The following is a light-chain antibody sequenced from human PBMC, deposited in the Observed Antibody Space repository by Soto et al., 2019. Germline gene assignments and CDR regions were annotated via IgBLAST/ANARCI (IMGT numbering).Light chain of an antibody. CDR1: TSDVGGYNY. J-gene: IGLJ1*01. CDR2: EVT. Sequence: QSVLTQPASVSGSPGQSITISCTGTTSDVGGYNYVSWYQQLPGKVPKLMIYEVTNRPSGVSTRFSGSKSGNTASLTISGLQAEDEAAYYCFSYTTSSAPYVFGTGTKVTV. V-gene: IGLV2-14*01. CDR3: FSYTTSSAPYV.